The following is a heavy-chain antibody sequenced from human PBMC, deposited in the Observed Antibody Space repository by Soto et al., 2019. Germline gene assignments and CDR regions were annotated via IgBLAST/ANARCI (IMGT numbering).Heavy chain of an antibody. V-gene: IGHV1-69*13. Sequence: SVKVSCKASGGTFSSYAISWVRQAPGQGLEWMGGIIPIFGTANYAQKFQGRVTITADESTSTAYMELSSLRSEDTAVYYCATTATYYDSKVNPPDAFDIWGQGTMVTVSS. D-gene: IGHD3-22*01. CDR2: IIPIFGTA. CDR3: ATTATYYDSKVNPPDAFDI. J-gene: IGHJ3*02. CDR1: GGTFSSYA.